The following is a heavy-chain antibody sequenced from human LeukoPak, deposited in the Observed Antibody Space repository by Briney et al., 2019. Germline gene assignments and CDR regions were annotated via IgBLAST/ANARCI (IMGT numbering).Heavy chain of an antibody. V-gene: IGHV3-48*02. Sequence: GGSLRLSCAASGFTFSSYNMNWGRQAPGKGLEWVSYISTSSRNIQYADSVKGRFTISRDNAKNSVYLQMNSLRDEDTAVYYCARSGDYGDYTAYWGQGTLVTVSS. D-gene: IGHD4-17*01. CDR2: ISTSSRNI. J-gene: IGHJ4*02. CDR3: ARSGDYGDYTAY. CDR1: GFTFSSYN.